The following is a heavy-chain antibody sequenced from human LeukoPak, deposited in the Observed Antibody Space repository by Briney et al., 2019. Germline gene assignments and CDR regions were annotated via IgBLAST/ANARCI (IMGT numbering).Heavy chain of an antibody. CDR2: IHHGGST. J-gene: IGHJ4*02. CDR1: GYSISGGYY. Sequence: SETLSLTCTVSGYSISGGYYWGWIRQPPGKGLEWIGSIHHGGSTYYNPSLKSRVTMSVDTSKNQFSLKLSSVTAADTAVYYCARSGSYYYFDYWGQGALVTVSS. CDR3: ARSGSYYYFDY. V-gene: IGHV4-38-2*02. D-gene: IGHD1-26*01.